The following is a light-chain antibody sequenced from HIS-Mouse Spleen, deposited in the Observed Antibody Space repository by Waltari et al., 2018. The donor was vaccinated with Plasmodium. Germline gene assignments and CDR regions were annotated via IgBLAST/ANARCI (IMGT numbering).Light chain of an antibody. Sequence: DIQMTQSHSSLSASVGDRVTITCQASQDISNYLNWYQQKPGKAPKLLIYDASNLETGVPSRFSGSGSGTDFTFTISSLQPEDIATYYCQQYDNLPPLFTFGPGTKVDIK. CDR3: QQYDNLPPLFT. V-gene: IGKV1-33*01. CDR1: QDISNY. J-gene: IGKJ3*01. CDR2: DAS.